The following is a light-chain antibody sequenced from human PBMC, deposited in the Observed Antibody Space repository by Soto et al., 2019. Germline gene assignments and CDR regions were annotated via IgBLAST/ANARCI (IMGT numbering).Light chain of an antibody. CDR1: SGHRRYI. CDR2: LEGSGTY. J-gene: IGLJ3*02. CDR3: ETWDNNSWV. Sequence: QLVLTQSSSASASLGSSVKLTCTLSSGHRRYIIAWHQQQQGKPPRYLRKLEGSGTYNKGSGVPDRFSGSSPGADRYLTISNLQLEDEADYYCETWDNNSWVFGGGTKLTVL. V-gene: IGLV4-60*01.